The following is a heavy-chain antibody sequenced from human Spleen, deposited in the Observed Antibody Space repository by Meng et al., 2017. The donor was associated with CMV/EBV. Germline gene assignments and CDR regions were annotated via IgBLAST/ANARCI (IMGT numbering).Heavy chain of an antibody. CDR3: AKDKANYYYYYGMDV. V-gene: IGHV3-30*02. CDR1: GFTFSSHG. J-gene: IGHJ6*02. Sequence: GESLKISCAASGFTFSSHGMHWVRQAAGKGLEWVAFIRYDGSNKYYADSVKGRFTISRDNSKNTLYLQMNSLRAEDTAVYYCAKDKANYYYYYGMDVWGQGTTVTAP. CDR2: IRYDGSNK.